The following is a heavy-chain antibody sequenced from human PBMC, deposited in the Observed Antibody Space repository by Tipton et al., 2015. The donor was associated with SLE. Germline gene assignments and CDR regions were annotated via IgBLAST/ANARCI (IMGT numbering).Heavy chain of an antibody. CDR3: ARHREHAFDI. Sequence: PSFQGHVTISADKSISTAYLQWSSLKAPDTAMYYCARHREHAFDIWGQGTMVTVSS. J-gene: IGHJ3*02. V-gene: IGHV5-10-1*01.